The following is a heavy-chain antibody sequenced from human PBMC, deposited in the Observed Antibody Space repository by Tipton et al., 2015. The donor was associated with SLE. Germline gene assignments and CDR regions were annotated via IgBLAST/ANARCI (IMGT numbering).Heavy chain of an antibody. CDR2: IYSSGTT. D-gene: IGHD2-8*02. J-gene: IGHJ5*02. V-gene: IGHV4-4*09. CDR3: ARRGVVSRFDP. CDR1: NGSINYYH. Sequence: TLSLTCTVSNGSINYYHWSWIRQPPGKGLEWIGWIYSSGTTSYNPSLKSRVTLSVDTSKNQCFLKLNSVTAADTAVYYCARRGVVSRFDPWGQGTLVTVSS.